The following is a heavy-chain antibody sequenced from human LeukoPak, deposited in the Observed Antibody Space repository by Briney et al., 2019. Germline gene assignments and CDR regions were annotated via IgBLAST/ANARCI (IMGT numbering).Heavy chain of an antibody. CDR1: RFTLSSYG. CDR3: AKDRGLIVTGGKKTPNYCYFGMDV. Sequence: GGSLRLSCAPPRFTLSSYGMHWVRQAPGRGLEWGALIRYDGSNKYYPDSVKGRFTISRDNSKNTLYPETNGPRAEDTAVYYCAKDRGLIVTGGKKTPNYCYFGMDVWGQGTTVTVSS. CDR2: IRYDGSNK. J-gene: IGHJ6*02. V-gene: IGHV3-30*02. D-gene: IGHD3-22*01.